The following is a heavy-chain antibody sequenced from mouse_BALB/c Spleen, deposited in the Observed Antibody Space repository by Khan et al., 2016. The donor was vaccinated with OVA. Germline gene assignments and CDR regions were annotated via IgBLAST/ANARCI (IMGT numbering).Heavy chain of an antibody. CDR2: IWRVGST. V-gene: IGHV2-2*02. Sequence: QVQLQQSGPGLVQPSQSLSITCTVSGFSFTSYGVHWVRQSPGKGLEWLGVIWRVGSTDYNAAFIYSLNISKDNSKSQASFKMNSLQANDTAIYYCARNYGYDEGLAYWGQGTLVTVSA. D-gene: IGHD2-2*01. CDR1: GFSFTSYG. CDR3: ARNYGYDEGLAY. J-gene: IGHJ3*01.